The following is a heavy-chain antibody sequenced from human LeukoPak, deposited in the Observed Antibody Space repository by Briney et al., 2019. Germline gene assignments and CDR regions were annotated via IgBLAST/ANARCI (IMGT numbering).Heavy chain of an antibody. J-gene: IGHJ6*04. CDR2: IIPIFGTA. CDR3: VGYCGGDCYIPPMDV. CDR1: GGTFSSYA. D-gene: IGHD2-21*02. V-gene: IGHV1-69*06. Sequence: ASVKVSCKASGGTFSSYAISWVRQAPGQGLEWMGGIIPIFGTANYAQKFQGRVTITADKSTSTAYMELSSLRSEDTAVYYCVGYCGGDCYIPPMDVWGKGTTVTVSS.